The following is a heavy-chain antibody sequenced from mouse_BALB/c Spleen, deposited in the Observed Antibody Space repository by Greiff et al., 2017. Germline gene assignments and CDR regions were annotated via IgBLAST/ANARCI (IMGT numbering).Heavy chain of an antibody. CDR3: TGGFAY. CDR1: GYTFTSYW. CDR2: IDPSDSYT. J-gene: IGHJ3*01. Sequence: QVQLKQPGAELVKPGASVKMSCKASGYTFTSYWMHWVKQRPGQGLEWIGTIDPSDSYTSYNQKFKGKATLTVDTSSSTAYMQLSSLTSEDSAVYYCTGGFAYWGQGTLVTVSA. V-gene: IGHV1S127*01.